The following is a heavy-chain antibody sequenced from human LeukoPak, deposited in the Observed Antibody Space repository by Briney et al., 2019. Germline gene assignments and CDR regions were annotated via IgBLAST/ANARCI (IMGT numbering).Heavy chain of an antibody. D-gene: IGHD3-10*01. J-gene: IGHJ5*02. CDR1: GYTFTDYY. Sequence: ASVKVSCKASGYTFTDYYMHWVQQAPGKGLEWMGRVDPEDGETIYAEKFQGRVTITADTSTDTAYMELSSLRSEDTAVYYCATGFMVRGVIKGWFDPWGQGTLVTVSS. V-gene: IGHV1-69-2*01. CDR2: VDPEDGET. CDR3: ATGFMVRGVIKGWFDP.